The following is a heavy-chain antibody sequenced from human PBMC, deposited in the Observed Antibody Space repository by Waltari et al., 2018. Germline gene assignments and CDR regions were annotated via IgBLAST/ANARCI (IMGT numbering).Heavy chain of an antibody. Sequence: EVQLVESGGGLVQPGRSLRLSCAASGFTFDDYAMHWVRQAPGKGLEWVSGIRWNSGSIGYADSVKGRFTISRDNAKNSLYLQMNSLRAEDTALYYCAKASYSSSSAPVDYWGQGTLVTVSS. CDR3: AKASYSSSSAPVDY. CDR1: GFTFDDYA. D-gene: IGHD6-6*01. CDR2: IRWNSGSI. V-gene: IGHV3-9*01. J-gene: IGHJ4*02.